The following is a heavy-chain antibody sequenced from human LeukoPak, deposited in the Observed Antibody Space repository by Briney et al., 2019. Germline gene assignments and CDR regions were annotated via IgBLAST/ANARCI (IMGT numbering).Heavy chain of an antibody. V-gene: IGHV4-34*01. Sequence: SETLSLTCAVYGGSFSGYYWSWIRQPPGKGLEWIGEINHSGSTNYNPSLKSRVTISVDTSKNQFSLKLSSVTAADTAVYYCARDRYGFGYYFDYWGQGTLVTVSS. J-gene: IGHJ4*02. CDR3: ARDRYGFGYYFDY. CDR1: GGSFSGYY. D-gene: IGHD5-18*01. CDR2: INHSGST.